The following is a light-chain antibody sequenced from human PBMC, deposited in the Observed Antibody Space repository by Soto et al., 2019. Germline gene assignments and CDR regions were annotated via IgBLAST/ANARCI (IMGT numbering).Light chain of an antibody. CDR1: SSDXGGYNY. CDR2: EVY. V-gene: IGLV2-8*01. Sequence: QSALTQPPSASGSPGQSVTISCTGTSSDXGGYNYVSWYQHHPDKAPKLIIYEVYKRPSGVPDRFSGSKSGNTASLTVSGLQAEDEAEYYCSSYAASDSFVVFGGGTKVTVL. CDR3: SSYAASDSFVV. J-gene: IGLJ2*01.